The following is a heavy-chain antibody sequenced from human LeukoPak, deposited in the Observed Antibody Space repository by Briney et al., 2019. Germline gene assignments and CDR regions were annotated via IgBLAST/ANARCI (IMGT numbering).Heavy chain of an antibody. J-gene: IGHJ3*02. Sequence: GASVKVSCKVSGYTFPRYYMHLVRQAPGQGLEWMGIINPRGGSTSYAQKFQGRVTMTRDTSTSTVYMELSSLRSEDTAVYYCARTFEMAHDAFDIWGQGTMVTVSS. CDR2: INPRGGST. CDR3: ARTFEMAHDAFDI. V-gene: IGHV1-46*01. D-gene: IGHD5-24*01. CDR1: GYTFPRYY.